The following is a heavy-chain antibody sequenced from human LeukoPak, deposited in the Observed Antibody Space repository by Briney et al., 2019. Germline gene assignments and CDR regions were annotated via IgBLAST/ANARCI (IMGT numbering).Heavy chain of an antibody. V-gene: IGHV1-69*05. D-gene: IGHD4-23*01. J-gene: IGHJ4*02. CDR3: ARDTVAYGGPFDY. CDR1: GGTFSSYA. CDR2: IIPIFGTA. Sequence: GSSVKVSCKASGGTFSSYAISWVRQAPGQGLEWMGGIIPIFGTANYAQKFQGRVTITTDESTSTAYMELSSLRSEDTAVYYCARDTVAYGGPFDYWGQGTLVTVSS.